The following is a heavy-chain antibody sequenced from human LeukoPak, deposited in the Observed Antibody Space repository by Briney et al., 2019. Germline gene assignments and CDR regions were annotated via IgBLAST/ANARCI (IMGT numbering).Heavy chain of an antibody. J-gene: IGHJ4*02. CDR2: ISSSSSTI. CDR1: GFTFSSYS. V-gene: IGHV3-48*04. D-gene: IGHD5-18*01. CDR3: AGHKYSYGLDY. Sequence: GGSLRLSCAASGFTFSSYSMNWVRQAPGKGLEWVSYISSSSSTIYYADSVKGRFTISRDNAKNSLYLQMNSLRAEDTAVYYCAGHKYSYGLDYWGQGALVTVSS.